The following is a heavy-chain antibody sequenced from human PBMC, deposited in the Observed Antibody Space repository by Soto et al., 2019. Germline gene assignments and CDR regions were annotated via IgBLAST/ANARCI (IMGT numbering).Heavy chain of an antibody. CDR3: AQAPIPVYYYYGMDV. V-gene: IGHV3-30*18. CDR1: GFTFSSYG. Sequence: QVQLVESGGGVVQPGRSLRLSCAASGFTFSSYGMHWVRQAPGKGLEWVAVISYDGSNKYYADSVKGRFTISRDNSKNSLYMQMNSLRAEDTAGYYCAQAPIPVYYYYGMDVWGQGTTVTVSS. CDR2: ISYDGSNK. J-gene: IGHJ6*02.